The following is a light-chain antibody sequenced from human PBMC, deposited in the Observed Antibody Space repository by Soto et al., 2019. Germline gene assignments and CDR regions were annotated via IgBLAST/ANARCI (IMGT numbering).Light chain of an antibody. J-gene: IGLJ3*02. CDR3: CSYAGSYTRV. Sequence: QSALTQPRSVSGSPGQSVTISCTGTSSDVGGYNYVSWYQHHPGKAPKLMIYDVSKRPSGVPDRFSGSKSGNTASLTISGLQAEDEADYHCCSYAGSYTRVFGGGTKLTVL. CDR2: DVS. CDR1: SSDVGGYNY. V-gene: IGLV2-11*01.